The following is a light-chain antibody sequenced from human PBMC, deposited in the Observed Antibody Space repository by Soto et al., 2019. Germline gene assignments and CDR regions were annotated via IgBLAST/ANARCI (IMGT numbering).Light chain of an antibody. CDR2: DAS. V-gene: IGKV1-5*01. Sequence: DIQMTQSPSTLSASVGDRVTITRRASQSVSRWLAWYQQKPGKAPHVLIWDASSLQRGVPSRFSGSGSGTEFTLTISSLQPDDFANYYCQQYNGYYTWTFGQGTKVDIK. J-gene: IGKJ1*01. CDR1: QSVSRW. CDR3: QQYNGYYTWT.